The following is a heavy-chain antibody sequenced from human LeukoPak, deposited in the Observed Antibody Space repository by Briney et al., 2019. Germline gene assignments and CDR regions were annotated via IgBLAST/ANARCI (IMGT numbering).Heavy chain of an antibody. V-gene: IGHV4-59*01. Sequence: SETLSLACTVSGGSINTYYWSWIRQPPGKGLEWIGHIVYSGSANYNPSLDSRVTISVDTSNNQFSLNLSSVTAADTAVYYCARVDYYGSGPGDWGQGTLVTVSS. J-gene: IGHJ4*02. D-gene: IGHD3-10*01. CDR1: GGSINTYY. CDR3: ARVDYYGSGPGD. CDR2: IVYSGSA.